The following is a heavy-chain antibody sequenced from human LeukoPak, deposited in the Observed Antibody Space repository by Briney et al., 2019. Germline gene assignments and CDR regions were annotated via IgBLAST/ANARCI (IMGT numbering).Heavy chain of an antibody. J-gene: IGHJ4*02. CDR1: GGSISRADYY. CDR2: IYYSGST. CDR3: ARDSDFWSGYYYFDY. Sequence: SQTLSLTCTVSGGSISRADYYWSWIRQTPGKGLEWIGYIYYSGSTYYNPSLKSRATISIDTSKNQFSLKLSSVTAADTAVYYCARDSDFWSGYYYFDYWGQGTLVTVSS. D-gene: IGHD3-3*01. V-gene: IGHV4-30-4*08.